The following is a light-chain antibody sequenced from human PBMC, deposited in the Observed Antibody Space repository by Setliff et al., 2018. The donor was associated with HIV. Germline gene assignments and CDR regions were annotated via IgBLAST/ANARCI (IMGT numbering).Light chain of an antibody. CDR1: SSDVGGYNY. V-gene: IGLV2-8*01. J-gene: IGLJ1*01. CDR2: EVS. CDR3: SSYAGSNTYV. Sequence: QSVLTQPPSASGSPGQSVTISCTGTSSDVGGYNYVSWYQQHPGKAPKLMINEVSKRPSGVPDRFSGSKSGNTASLTVSGPQGEDEADYYCSSYAGSNTYVFGTGTKVTVL.